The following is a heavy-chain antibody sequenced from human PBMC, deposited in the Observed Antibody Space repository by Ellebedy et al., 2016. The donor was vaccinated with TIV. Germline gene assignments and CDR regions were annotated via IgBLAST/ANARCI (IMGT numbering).Heavy chain of an antibody. Sequence: ASVKVSXXASGYTFTSYDINWVRQATGQGLEWMGWMNPNSGNTGYAQKFQGRVTMTRNTSISTAYMELSSLRSEDTAVYYCARVHGGIAARRRQGNWFNPWGQGTLVTVSS. CDR1: GYTFTSYD. CDR2: MNPNSGNT. J-gene: IGHJ5*02. D-gene: IGHD6-6*01. CDR3: ARVHGGIAARRRQGNWFNP. V-gene: IGHV1-8*01.